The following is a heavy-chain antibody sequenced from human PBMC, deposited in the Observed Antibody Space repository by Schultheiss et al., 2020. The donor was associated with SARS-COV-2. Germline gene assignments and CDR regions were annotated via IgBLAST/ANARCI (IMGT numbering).Heavy chain of an antibody. J-gene: IGHJ4*02. V-gene: IGHV3-30*03. CDR3: ARGGGTVTTMDY. D-gene: IGHD4-17*01. CDR1: GFTFSSYG. CDR2: MSYDGSNK. Sequence: GGSLRLSCAASGFTFSSYGMHWVRQAPGKGLEWVAVMSYDGSNKYYADSVKGRFTISRDNSKNTLYLQMNSLRAEDTAVYYCARGGGTVTTMDYWGQGTLVTVSS.